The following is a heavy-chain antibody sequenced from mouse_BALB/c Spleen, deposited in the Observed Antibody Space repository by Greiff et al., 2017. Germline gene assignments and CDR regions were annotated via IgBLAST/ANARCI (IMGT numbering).Heavy chain of an antibody. D-gene: IGHD2-4*01. V-gene: IGHV8-8*01. CDR1: GFSLSTSGMS. CDR2: IWWNDDK. Sequence: QVTLKVSGPGILQPSQTLSLSCSVSGFSLSTSGMSVVWLRQPSGKGLEWLAHIWWNDDKYYNPALKSRLTISKDTSNNQLFLKIASVVTADTATYYCARIYYDYPFDYWGQGTTLTVSS. CDR3: ARIYYDYPFDY. J-gene: IGHJ2*01.